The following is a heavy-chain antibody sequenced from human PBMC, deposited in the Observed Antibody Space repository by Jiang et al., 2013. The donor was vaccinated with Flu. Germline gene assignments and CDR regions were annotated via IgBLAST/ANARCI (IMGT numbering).Heavy chain of an antibody. CDR3: ARGGHYDSSGHYYFDI. D-gene: IGHD3-22*01. Sequence: QLVESGPGLVKPSETLFLTCPLSSGSTSYYWNWIRQPPGKGLEWIGHIYPSSGSTNYNPSLESRVTISLDPTKNHFSLELTSVTVADTAVYYCARGGHYDSSGHYYFDIWGQGTLVTVSS. J-gene: IGHJ4*02. CDR2: IYPSSGST. V-gene: IGHV4-4*09. CDR1: SGSTSYY.